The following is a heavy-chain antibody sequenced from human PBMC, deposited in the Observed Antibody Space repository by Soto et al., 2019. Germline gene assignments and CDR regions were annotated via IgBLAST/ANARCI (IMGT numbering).Heavy chain of an antibody. V-gene: IGHV4-31*03. Sequence: QVQLQESGPGLVKPSQTLSLTCTVSGGSISSGGYYWSWIRQHPGKGLEWIGYNYYTGSTYYNPSLKSRVTISVDTSKTQFSLKLNSVTAADSAVYYCAREVYYDSSGYYRYFDYWGQGTLVTVSS. CDR1: GGSISSGGYY. D-gene: IGHD3-22*01. CDR2: NYYTGST. CDR3: AREVYYDSSGYYRYFDY. J-gene: IGHJ4*02.